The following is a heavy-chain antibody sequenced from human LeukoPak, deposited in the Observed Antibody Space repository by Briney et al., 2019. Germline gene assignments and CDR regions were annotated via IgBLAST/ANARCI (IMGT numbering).Heavy chain of an antibody. Sequence: GGSLRLSCAASGFTFSSYGMHWVRQAPGKGLEWVAVISYDGSNKYYADSVKGRFTISRDNSKNTLYLQMNSLRAEDTAVYYCAKDLAYYDSSGYFAFVIWGQGTMVTVSS. J-gene: IGHJ3*02. CDR1: GFTFSSYG. D-gene: IGHD3-22*01. V-gene: IGHV3-30*18. CDR3: AKDLAYYDSSGYFAFVI. CDR2: ISYDGSNK.